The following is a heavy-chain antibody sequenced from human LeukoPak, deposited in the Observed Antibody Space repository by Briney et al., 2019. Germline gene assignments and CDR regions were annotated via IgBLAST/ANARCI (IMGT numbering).Heavy chain of an antibody. J-gene: IGHJ4*02. D-gene: IGHD4-17*01. CDR2: IYYTGST. CDR3: ARPLQGRTVTLHY. V-gene: IGHV4-59*01. CDR1: GGSISSYY. Sequence: PSETLSLTCTVSGGSISSYYWSWIRQPPGKGLEWIGYIYYTGSTNYNPSLKSRVTMSVDTSKNQFSLKLTSVTAADTAVYYRARPLQGRTVTLHYWGQGTLVTVSS.